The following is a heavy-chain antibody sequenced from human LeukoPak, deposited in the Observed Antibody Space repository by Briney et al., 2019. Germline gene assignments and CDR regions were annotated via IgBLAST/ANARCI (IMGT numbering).Heavy chain of an antibody. D-gene: IGHD6-19*01. CDR1: GFTFDDYA. CDR2: ISWNSGSI. J-gene: IGHJ4*02. CDR3: AKDLGDSVEAVAVSFDY. V-gene: IGHV3-9*01. Sequence: PGGSLRLSCAASGFTFDDYAMHWVRQAPGKGLEWVSGISWNSGSIGYADSVKGRFTISRDNAKNSLYLQMNSLRAEDTALYYCAKDLGDSVEAVAVSFDYWGQGTLVTVSS.